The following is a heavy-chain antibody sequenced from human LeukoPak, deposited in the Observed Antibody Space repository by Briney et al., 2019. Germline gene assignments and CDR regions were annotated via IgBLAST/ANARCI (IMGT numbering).Heavy chain of an antibody. V-gene: IGHV5-51*01. CDR1: EYIFTNYG. J-gene: IGHJ5*02. Sequence: GESLKISCKGSEYIFTNYGIGWVRQLPGKDLEWMGIIYPSDSDTRYSPSFQGQVTISADKSISTAYLQWSSLKASDTAMYYCARRRYCSSSNCPPPWFDPWGQGTLVTVSS. CDR3: ARRRYCSSSNCPPPWFDP. D-gene: IGHD2-2*01. CDR2: IYPSDSDT.